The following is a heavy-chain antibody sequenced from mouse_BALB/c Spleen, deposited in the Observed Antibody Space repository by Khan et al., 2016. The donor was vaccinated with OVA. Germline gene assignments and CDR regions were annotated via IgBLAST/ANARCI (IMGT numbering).Heavy chain of an antibody. Sequence: EVELVASGGGLVKPGGSLKLSCAAPGFTFSNYAMSWVRQSPEKRLEWVASISSGDSTYYLDSVKGRFTISRDNARNILYLQMSSLRSEDTAMYYCARDYWFAYWGQGTLVTVSA. CDR3: ARDYWFAY. V-gene: IGHV5-6-5*01. CDR2: ISSGDST. J-gene: IGHJ3*01. CDR1: GFTFSNYA.